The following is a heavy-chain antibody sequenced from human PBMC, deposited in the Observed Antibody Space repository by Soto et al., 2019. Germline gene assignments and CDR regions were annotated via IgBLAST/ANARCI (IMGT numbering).Heavy chain of an antibody. J-gene: IGHJ3*02. CDR1: GFTFSSYS. Sequence: GGSLRLSCAASGFTFSSYSMNWVRQAPGKGLEWVSSSSSSSSYIYYADSVKGRFTISRDNAKNSLYLQMNSLRAEDTAVYSCARDRRDYDAFDIWGQGTMVTVSS. CDR3: ARDRRDYDAFDI. V-gene: IGHV3-21*01. D-gene: IGHD4-17*01. CDR2: SSSSSSYI.